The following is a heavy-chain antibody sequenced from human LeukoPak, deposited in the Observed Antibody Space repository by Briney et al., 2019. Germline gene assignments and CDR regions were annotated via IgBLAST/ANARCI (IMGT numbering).Heavy chain of an antibody. CDR3: ARGYYGSGSYYQGYYFDY. J-gene: IGHJ4*02. CDR1: GFTFSSYS. CDR2: ISSSSSYI. Sequence: KSGGSLRLSCAASGFTFSSYSMNWVRQAPGKGLEWVSSISSSSSYIYYADSVKGRFTISRDNAKNSLYLQMNSLRAEDTAVYYCARGYYGSGSYYQGYYFDYWGQGTLVTVSS. V-gene: IGHV3-21*01. D-gene: IGHD3-10*01.